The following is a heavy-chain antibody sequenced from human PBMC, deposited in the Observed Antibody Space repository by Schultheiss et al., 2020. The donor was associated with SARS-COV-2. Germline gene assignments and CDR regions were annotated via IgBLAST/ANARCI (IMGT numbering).Heavy chain of an antibody. J-gene: IGHJ4*02. D-gene: IGHD4-17*01. V-gene: IGHV4-39*07. Sequence: SETLSLTCTVSGGSISSSSYYWGWIRQPPGKGLEWIGYIYYSGSTYYNPSLKSRVTISVDTSKNQFSLKLSSVTAADTAVYYCARDSYGDPFDYWGQGTLVTVSS. CDR1: GGSISSSSYY. CDR3: ARDSYGDPFDY. CDR2: IYYSGST.